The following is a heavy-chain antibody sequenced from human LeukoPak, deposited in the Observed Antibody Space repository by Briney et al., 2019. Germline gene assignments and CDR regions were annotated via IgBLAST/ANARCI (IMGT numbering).Heavy chain of an antibody. J-gene: IGHJ4*02. V-gene: IGHV3-30*02. D-gene: IGHD2-8*01. Sequence: GGSLRLSCAASGFTFSSYGMHWVRQAPGKGLEWVAFIRYDGSNKYYADSVKGRFTISRDNSKNTLYLQMNSLRAEDTAVYYCAKDPGGYCTNGACGYFDYWGQGTLVTVSS. CDR1: GFTFSSYG. CDR3: AKDPGGYCTNGACGYFDY. CDR2: IRYDGSNK.